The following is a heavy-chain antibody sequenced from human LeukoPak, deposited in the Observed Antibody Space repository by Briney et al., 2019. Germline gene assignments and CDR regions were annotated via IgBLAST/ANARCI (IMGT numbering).Heavy chain of an antibody. CDR3: AIDVFSIVPATPNYYYYYYMDV. CDR2: ISAYNGNT. Sequence: ASVKVSCKASGYTFTSYGISWVRQAPGQGLEWMGWISAYNGNTDYAQKLQGRVTMTTDTSTSTAYMELRSLRSDDTAVYYCAIDVFSIVPATPNYYYYYYMDVWGKGTTVTVSS. V-gene: IGHV1-18*01. CDR1: GYTFTSYG. D-gene: IGHD2-2*01. J-gene: IGHJ6*03.